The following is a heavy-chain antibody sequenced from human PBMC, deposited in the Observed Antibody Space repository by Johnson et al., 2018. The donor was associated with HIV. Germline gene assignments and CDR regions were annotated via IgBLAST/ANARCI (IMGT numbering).Heavy chain of an antibody. CDR1: RFSFSNYD. Sequence: QLVESGGGVVQPGRSLRLLCAASRFSFSNYDMHWVRQAPGKGLEWVALISYDGSNKYYADSVKGRFTISRDNSKNTLYLQMNSLRAEDTAVYYCARTLWFRELLGAFDIWGQGTMVTVSS. CDR2: ISYDGSNK. V-gene: IGHV3-30*03. D-gene: IGHD3-10*01. CDR3: ARTLWFRELLGAFDI. J-gene: IGHJ3*02.